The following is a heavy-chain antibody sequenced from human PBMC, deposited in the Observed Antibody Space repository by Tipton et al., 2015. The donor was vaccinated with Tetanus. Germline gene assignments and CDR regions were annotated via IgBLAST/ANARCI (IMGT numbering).Heavy chain of an antibody. Sequence: TLSLTCTVSRGPISSYYWSWIRQPAGKGLEWIGHISNGNTDYAPSLKSRVSLSVDTSKNQLSLELRFVTAADTGVYYCARGITDGYNRRFDYWGQGTLVIVSS. CDR2: ISNGNT. V-gene: IGHV4-4*07. CDR1: RGPISSYY. D-gene: IGHD5-24*01. J-gene: IGHJ4*02. CDR3: ARGITDGYNRRFDY.